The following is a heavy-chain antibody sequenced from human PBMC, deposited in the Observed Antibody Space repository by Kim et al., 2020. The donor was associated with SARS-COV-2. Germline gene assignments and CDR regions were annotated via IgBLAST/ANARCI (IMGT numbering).Heavy chain of an antibody. CDR1: GYTFTGYY. CDR2: INPNSGGT. V-gene: IGHV1-2*02. J-gene: IGHJ4*02. D-gene: IGHD3-3*01. Sequence: ASVKVSCKASGYTFTGYYMHWVRQAPGQGLEWMGWINPNSGGTNYAQKFQGRVTMTRDTSISTAYMELSRLRSDDTAVYYCARDPSNYDFWSGHFDYWGQGTLVTVSS. CDR3: ARDPSNYDFWSGHFDY.